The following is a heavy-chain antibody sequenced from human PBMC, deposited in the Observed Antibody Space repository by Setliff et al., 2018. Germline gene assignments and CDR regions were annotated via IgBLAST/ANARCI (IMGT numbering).Heavy chain of an antibody. Sequence: PGGSLRLSCAASGFTFSSYSMNWVRQASGKGLEWVSSISSSSSYIYYADSVKGRFTISRDNAKNSLYLQMNSLRAEDTAVYYCAAARITIFGVVTPLDYWGQGTLVTVSS. CDR2: ISSSSSYI. CDR1: GFTFSSYS. V-gene: IGHV3-21*01. D-gene: IGHD3-3*01. J-gene: IGHJ4*02. CDR3: AAARITIFGVVTPLDY.